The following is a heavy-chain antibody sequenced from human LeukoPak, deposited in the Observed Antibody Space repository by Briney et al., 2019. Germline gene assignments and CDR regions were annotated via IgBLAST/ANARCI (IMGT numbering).Heavy chain of an antibody. V-gene: IGHV4-38-2*02. Sequence: PSETLSLTCTVSGYSISSGYYWGWIRQPPGKGLEWIGSVYHTRTTYYSASLQSRLTISIDTSKNQFSLKLNSVTAADTAVYYCASTYDFWSASPGAYWGQGTLVTVSS. D-gene: IGHD3-3*01. CDR1: GYSISSGYY. J-gene: IGHJ4*02. CDR3: ASTYDFWSASPGAY. CDR2: VYHTRTT.